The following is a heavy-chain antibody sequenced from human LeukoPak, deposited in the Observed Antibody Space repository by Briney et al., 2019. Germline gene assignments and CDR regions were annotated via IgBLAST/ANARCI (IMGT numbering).Heavy chain of an antibody. J-gene: IGHJ6*02. D-gene: IGHD2-21*01. Sequence: ASVKVSCKASGGTFSSYAISWVRQAPGQGLEWMGGIIPIFGTANYAQKFQGRVTITADESTSTAYMELSSLRSEDTAVYYCARIGMGGDFNYYYYYGMGVWGQGTTVTVSS. CDR3: ARIGMGGDFNYYYYYGMGV. CDR2: IIPIFGTA. CDR1: GGTFSSYA. V-gene: IGHV1-69*13.